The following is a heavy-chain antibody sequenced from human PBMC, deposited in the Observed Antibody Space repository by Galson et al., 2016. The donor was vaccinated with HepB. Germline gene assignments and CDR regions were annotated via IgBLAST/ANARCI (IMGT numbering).Heavy chain of an antibody. Sequence: SLRLSCAASGLTFSDQYMSWIRQAPGKGLEFVSYISSSGSFISYADSVKGRFTISRDNAKKSVYLEMNSLGVEDTAVYYCARDGAGSQNDFDYWGQGTLVTVSS. CDR1: GLTFSDQY. V-gene: IGHV3-11*04. CDR2: ISSSGSFI. D-gene: IGHD6-19*01. CDR3: ARDGAGSQNDFDY. J-gene: IGHJ4*02.